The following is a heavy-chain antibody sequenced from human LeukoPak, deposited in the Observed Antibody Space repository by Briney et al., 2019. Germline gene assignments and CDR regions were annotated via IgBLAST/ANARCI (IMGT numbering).Heavy chain of an antibody. V-gene: IGHV3-48*03. J-gene: IGHJ4*02. Sequence: QSGGSLRLSCAASGFSFSSYEMNWVRQAPGKGLEWVSYISSSGSGIYNADSVKGRFTISRDNSKNTLYLQMNSLRAEDTAVYYCARDDERRYLDYWGQGTLVTVSS. CDR2: ISSSGSGI. CDR3: ARDDERRYLDY. CDR1: GFSFSSYE. D-gene: IGHD1-1*01.